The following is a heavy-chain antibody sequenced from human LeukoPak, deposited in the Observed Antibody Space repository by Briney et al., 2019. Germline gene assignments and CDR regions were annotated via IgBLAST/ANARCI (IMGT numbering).Heavy chain of an antibody. V-gene: IGHV4-39*07. CDR1: GGSISSSSYY. Sequence: PSETLSLTCTVSGGSISSSSYYWGWIRQPPGKGLEWIGSIYYSGSTYYHPSLKSRVTISVDTSKNQFSLKLSSVTAADTAVYYCAVIRRNLYDSSGFDYWGQGTLVTVSS. J-gene: IGHJ4*02. CDR3: AVIRRNLYDSSGFDY. D-gene: IGHD3-22*01. CDR2: IYYSGST.